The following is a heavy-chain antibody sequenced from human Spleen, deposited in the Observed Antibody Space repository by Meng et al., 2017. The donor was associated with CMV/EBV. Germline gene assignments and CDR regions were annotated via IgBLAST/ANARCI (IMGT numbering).Heavy chain of an antibody. CDR3: VSGGDYQYVGGWYPYFDY. Sequence: GSLRLSCIVSGYSISGGYYWGWVRQSPGKGLEWLGSFYRTGDNYYNPSLQSRITISVDEPKNRFSLRLAAMTSTDTALYFCVSGGDYQYVGGWYPYFDYWGQGRLVTVSS. D-gene: IGHD6-19*01. CDR1: GYSISGGYY. CDR2: FYRTGDN. V-gene: IGHV4-38-2*02. J-gene: IGHJ4*02.